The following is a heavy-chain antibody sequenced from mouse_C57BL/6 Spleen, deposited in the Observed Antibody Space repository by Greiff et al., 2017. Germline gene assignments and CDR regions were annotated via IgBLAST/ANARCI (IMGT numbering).Heavy chain of an antibody. J-gene: IGHJ3*01. CDR2: IDPSDSYT. V-gene: IGHV1-69*01. CDR3: AREGYDGSWFAY. Sequence: QVQLQQPGAELVMPGASVKLSCKASGYTFTSYWMHWVKQRPGQGLEWIGEIDPSDSYTNYNQKFKGKSTLTVDKSSSTAYMQLSNLTSEDSAVYYCAREGYDGSWFAYWGQGTLVSVSA. D-gene: IGHD2-2*01. CDR1: GYTFTSYW.